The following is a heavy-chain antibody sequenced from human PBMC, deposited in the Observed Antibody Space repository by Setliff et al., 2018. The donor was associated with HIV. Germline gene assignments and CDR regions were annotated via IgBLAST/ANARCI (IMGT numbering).Heavy chain of an antibody. J-gene: IGHJ4*02. CDR3: ARGGFKWSGSYADY. Sequence: LSLTCTVSGASISGSTDYWGWIRQSPGKGLEWIGEIKHSGSTNYNPSLKSRVTISVATAKNQFSLNLTSVTAADTAVYYCARGGFKWSGSYADYWGQGTLVTVSS. CDR2: IKHSGST. CDR1: GASISGSTDY. D-gene: IGHD1-26*01. V-gene: IGHV4-61*05.